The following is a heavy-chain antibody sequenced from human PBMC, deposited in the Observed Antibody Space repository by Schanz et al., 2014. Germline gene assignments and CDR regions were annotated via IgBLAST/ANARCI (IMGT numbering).Heavy chain of an antibody. J-gene: IGHJ5*02. D-gene: IGHD5-12*01. Sequence: QVHLVQSVAEVKKPGSSVKVSCKASGGTFSSDTFSWVRQAPGQGLEWMGRIVPIAGITNYAQRFQGRVTITADKSSDTAYMELSSLKSEDTAVYYCARGPLGTSPWGQGTLXTVSS. CDR2: IVPIAGIT. CDR1: GGTFSSDT. CDR3: ARGPLGTSP. V-gene: IGHV1-69*02.